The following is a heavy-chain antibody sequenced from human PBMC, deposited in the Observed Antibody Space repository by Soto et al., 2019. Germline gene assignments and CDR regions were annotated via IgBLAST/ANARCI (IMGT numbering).Heavy chain of an antibody. D-gene: IGHD2-2*01. CDR3: ARGTHFSLILAALLY. CDR1: GGTFSNYA. J-gene: IGHJ4*02. V-gene: IGHV1-69*06. CDR2: IIPIFGTT. Sequence: SVKVSCKASGGTFSNYAIHWLRQAPGQGLEWMGGIIPIFGTTNYAQQFQGRVTITADKSSSTAYMELSSLGPEDTAIYYCARGTHFSLILAALLYWGQGTLVTVSS.